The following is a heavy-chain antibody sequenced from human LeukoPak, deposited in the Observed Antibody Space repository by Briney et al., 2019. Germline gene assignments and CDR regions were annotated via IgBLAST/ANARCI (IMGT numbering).Heavy chain of an antibody. Sequence: PSQTLSLTCTVSGGSISSGGYYWRWIRQHPGKGLEWIGYIYYSGSTYYNPSLKSRVTISVDTSKNQFSLKLSSVTAADTAVYYCAREPRYCSGGSCYGMDVWGQGTTVTVSS. CDR1: GGSISSGGYY. D-gene: IGHD2-15*01. V-gene: IGHV4-31*03. CDR2: IYYSGST. CDR3: AREPRYCSGGSCYGMDV. J-gene: IGHJ6*02.